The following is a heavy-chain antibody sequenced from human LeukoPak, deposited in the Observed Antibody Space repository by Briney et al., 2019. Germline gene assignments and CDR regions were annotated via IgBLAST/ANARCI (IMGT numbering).Heavy chain of an antibody. J-gene: IGHJ4*02. Sequence: GGSLRLSCAASGFTFSSYWMSWVRQAPGKGLEWVANIKQDGSEKYYVDSVKGRFTISRVNAKNSLYLQMSSLRAEDTAVYYCARYGSGSSYDYWGQGTLVTVSS. D-gene: IGHD3-10*01. CDR2: IKQDGSEK. CDR1: GFTFSSYW. CDR3: ARYGSGSSYDY. V-gene: IGHV3-7*03.